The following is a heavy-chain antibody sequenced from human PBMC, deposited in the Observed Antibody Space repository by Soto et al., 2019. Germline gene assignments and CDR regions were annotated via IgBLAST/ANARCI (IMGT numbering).Heavy chain of an antibody. Sequence: GGSLRLSCAASGFTFSSYGMHWVRQAPGKXLEWVAVIWYDGSNKYYADSVKGRFTISRDNSKNTLYLQMNSLRAEDTAVYYCARDLNIAARLRGYYYYGMDVWGQGTTVTVSS. CDR1: GFTFSSYG. CDR2: IWYDGSNK. J-gene: IGHJ6*02. D-gene: IGHD6-6*01. CDR3: ARDLNIAARLRGYYYYGMDV. V-gene: IGHV3-33*01.